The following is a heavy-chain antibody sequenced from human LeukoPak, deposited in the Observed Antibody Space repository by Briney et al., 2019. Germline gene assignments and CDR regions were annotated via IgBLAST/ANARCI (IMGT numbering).Heavy chain of an antibody. V-gene: IGHV4-59*01. CDR3: ARFTNDWFDP. D-gene: IGHD2-8*01. CDR2: IYYSGST. CDR1: GGSISSYY. Sequence: SETLSLTCTVSGGSISSYYWSSIRQPPGKGLEWIGYIYYSGSTNYNPSLKSRVTISVDTSKNQFSLKLSSVTAADTAVYYCARFTNDWFDPWGQGTLVTVSS. J-gene: IGHJ5*02.